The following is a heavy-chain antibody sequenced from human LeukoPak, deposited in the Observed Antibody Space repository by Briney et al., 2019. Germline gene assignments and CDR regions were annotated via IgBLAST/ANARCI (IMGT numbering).Heavy chain of an antibody. J-gene: IGHJ4*02. CDR2: ISYDGSNK. D-gene: IGHD3-3*01. CDR3: ARATNYDFWSGYYY. Sequence: GGSLRLSCAASGLTFSSYAMHWVRQAPGKGLEWVAVISYDGSNKYYADSVKGRFTISRDNSKNTLYLQMNSLRAEDTAVYYCARATNYDFWSGYYYWGQGTLVTVSS. V-gene: IGHV3-30*01. CDR1: GLTFSSYA.